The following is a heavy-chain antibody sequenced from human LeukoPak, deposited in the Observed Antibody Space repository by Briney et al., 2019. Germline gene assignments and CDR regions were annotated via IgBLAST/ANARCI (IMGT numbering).Heavy chain of an antibody. CDR2: IGTSSSTI. CDR3: ARDRGTFGVVDS. CDR1: GFSFPSHS. Sequence: GGSLRLSCAASGFSFPSHSFHWVRQSPGKGLEWVAYIGTSSSTIYQAKSVKGRFSISRDNAKNSPFLQMDSLRVEDTAVYYCARDRGTFGVVDSWGQGTLVAVSS. V-gene: IGHV3-48*04. J-gene: IGHJ4*02. D-gene: IGHD3-3*01.